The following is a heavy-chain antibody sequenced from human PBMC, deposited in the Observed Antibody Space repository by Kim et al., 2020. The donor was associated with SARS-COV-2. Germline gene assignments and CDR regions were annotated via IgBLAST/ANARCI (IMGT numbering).Heavy chain of an antibody. CDR3: ARDYGSLGY. CDR2: IKEDGSEK. Sequence: GGSLRLSCVASGFTFSRYWMAWVRQPPGKGPEWVGNIKEDGSEKYHVDSMRGRFTISRDNAKNSLYLEMNSLRPEDTAVYYCARDYGSLGYWGQGTLVTVSS. D-gene: IGHD2-15*01. V-gene: IGHV3-7*01. CDR1: GFTFSRYW. J-gene: IGHJ4*02.